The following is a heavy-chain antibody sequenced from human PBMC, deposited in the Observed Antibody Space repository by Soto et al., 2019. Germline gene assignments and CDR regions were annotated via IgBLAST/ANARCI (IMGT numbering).Heavy chain of an antibody. D-gene: IGHD4-17*01. CDR2: IWYDGSNK. CDR3: ARADYLTYYFDY. Sequence: GGSLRLSCAASGFTFSSYGMHWVRQAPGKGLEWVAVIWYDGSNKYYADSVKGRFTISRDNSKNTLYLQMNSLRAEDTAVYYCARADYLTYYFDYWGQGTLVTVSS. J-gene: IGHJ4*02. CDR1: GFTFSSYG. V-gene: IGHV3-33*01.